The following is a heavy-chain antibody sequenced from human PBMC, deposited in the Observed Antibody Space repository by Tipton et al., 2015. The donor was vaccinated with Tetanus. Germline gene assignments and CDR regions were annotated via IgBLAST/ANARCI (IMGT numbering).Heavy chain of an antibody. J-gene: IGHJ4*02. Sequence: QLVQSGAEVKKPGSSVKVSCRASGGTFSSYAISWVRQAPGQGLEWMGGIIFNTANYAQKFQGRVTITADKSRSTGYMELSGLTSDGTAVYFCARGHSPLYNWNFGYFDFWGQGTLVTVSS. CDR1: GGTFSSYA. V-gene: IGHV1-69*06. D-gene: IGHD1-7*01. CDR2: IIFNTA. CDR3: ARGHSPLYNWNFGYFDF.